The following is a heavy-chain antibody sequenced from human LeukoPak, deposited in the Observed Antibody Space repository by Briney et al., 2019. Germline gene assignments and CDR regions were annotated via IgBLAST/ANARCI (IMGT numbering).Heavy chain of an antibody. D-gene: IGHD3-3*01. J-gene: IGHJ4*02. CDR2: IYYSGST. CDR3: AREGGDYDFWSGYSTNYSDY. CDR1: GGSISSYY. V-gene: IGHV4-59*12. Sequence: SETLSLTCTVSGGSISSYYWSWIRQPPGKGLEWIGYIYYSGSTNYNPSLKSRVTISVDTSKNQFSLKLSSVTAADTAVYYCAREGGDYDFWSGYSTNYSDYWGQGTLVTVSS.